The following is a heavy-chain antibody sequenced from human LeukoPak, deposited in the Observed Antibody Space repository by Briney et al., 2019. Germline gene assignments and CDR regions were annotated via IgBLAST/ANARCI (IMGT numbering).Heavy chain of an antibody. Sequence: PRVSVKVSCKASGDTFTTYGITWVRQAPGQGLEWMGWISGYNGNTEYTQKFQGRVAMTRDTSTSTAYMELRSLRSDDTAVYYCARDRAALDYWGQGTLVTVSS. V-gene: IGHV1-18*01. J-gene: IGHJ4*02. D-gene: IGHD6-6*01. CDR2: ISGYNGNT. CDR3: ARDRAALDY. CDR1: GDTFTTYG.